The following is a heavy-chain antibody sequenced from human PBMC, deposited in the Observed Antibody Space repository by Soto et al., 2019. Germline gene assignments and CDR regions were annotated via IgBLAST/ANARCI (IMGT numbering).Heavy chain of an antibody. J-gene: IGHJ4*02. V-gene: IGHV4-59*01. CDR3: ARDMGPHYDILTGYYLEYYFDY. CDR1: GGSISSYY. CDR2: IYYSGST. D-gene: IGHD3-9*01. Sequence: PSETLSLTCTVSGGSISSYYWSWIRQPPGKGLEWIGYIYYSGSTNYNPSLKSRVTISVDTSKNQFSLKLSSVTAADTAVYYCARDMGPHYDILTGYYLEYYFDYWGQGTLVTVSS.